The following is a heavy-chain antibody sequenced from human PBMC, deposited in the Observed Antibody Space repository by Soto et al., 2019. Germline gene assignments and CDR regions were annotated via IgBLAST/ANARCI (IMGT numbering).Heavy chain of an antibody. Sequence: EVQLVESGGGLVQSGGSLRLSCAASGFTFSTYWMNWVRQAPGKGLEWVANIKQDGSEKYYVDSVKGRFTISRDNAKNSLYLQLNSLRAEDTAVYYCARGTPRGYSYDWGQGTLVTVSS. J-gene: IGHJ4*02. D-gene: IGHD5-18*01. CDR3: ARGTPRGYSYD. V-gene: IGHV3-7*01. CDR2: IKQDGSEK. CDR1: GFTFSTYW.